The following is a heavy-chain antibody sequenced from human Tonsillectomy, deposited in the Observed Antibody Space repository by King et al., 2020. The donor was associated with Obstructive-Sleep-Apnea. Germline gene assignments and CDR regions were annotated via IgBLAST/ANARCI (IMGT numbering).Heavy chain of an antibody. V-gene: IGHV4-31*03. Sequence: LQLQESGPGLVKPSQTLSLTCTVSGGSISSGGYYWSWIRQHPGKGLEWIGYIYYSGSTYYNPSLKSRVTISVDTSKNQFSLKLSSVTAADTAVYYCARGSTYYYDSSGYFHDAFDIWGQGTMVTVSS. CDR2: IYYSGST. CDR1: GGSISSGGYY. D-gene: IGHD3-22*01. CDR3: ARGSTYYYDSSGYFHDAFDI. J-gene: IGHJ3*02.